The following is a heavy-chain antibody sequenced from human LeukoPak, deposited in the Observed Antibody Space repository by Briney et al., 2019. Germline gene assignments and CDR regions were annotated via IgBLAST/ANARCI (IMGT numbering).Heavy chain of an antibody. V-gene: IGHV4-39*07. J-gene: IGHJ4*02. CDR1: GGSVTSSSYY. Sequence: SETLSLTCTVSGGSVTSSSYYWGWIRQPPGKGLEWIGSMYYSGSTYYNPSLKSRVTTSVDTSKNQVSLELSSVTAADTAVYYCARVSGWNPLEAAHLDYWGQGTLVTVSS. CDR2: MYYSGST. CDR3: ARVSGWNPLEAAHLDY. D-gene: IGHD6-19*01.